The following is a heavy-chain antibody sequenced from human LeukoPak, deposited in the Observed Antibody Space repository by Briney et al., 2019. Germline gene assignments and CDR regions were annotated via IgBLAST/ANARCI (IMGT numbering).Heavy chain of an antibody. J-gene: IGHJ4*02. V-gene: IGHV3-11*01. D-gene: IGHD2-21*01. Sequence: GGSLRLSCAASGFTFSDYYMSWIRQAPGKGLEWVSYISNSRSTIYYVDSVKGRFNISRDNAKISLYLQMNSLRAEDTAVYYCASGTLELPVFLPDYWGQGTLVTVSS. CDR2: ISNSRSTI. CDR3: ASGTLELPVFLPDY. CDR1: GFTFSDYY.